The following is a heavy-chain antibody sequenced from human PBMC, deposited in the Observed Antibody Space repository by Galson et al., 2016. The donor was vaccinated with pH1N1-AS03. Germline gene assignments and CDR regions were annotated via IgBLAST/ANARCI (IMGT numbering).Heavy chain of an antibody. Sequence: SVKVSCKASGYRFTSYYIHWVRQAPGQSPEWMGVVDPSDGGTTYAEKFEGRVTMNRDTSRSTVYMGLSSLRDEDTAAYYCAAFTTKTSGDYWGQGTLVTVSS. CDR3: AAFTTKTSGDY. CDR2: VDPSDGGT. V-gene: IGHV1-46*01. J-gene: IGHJ4*02. D-gene: IGHD3-3*01. CDR1: GYRFTSYY.